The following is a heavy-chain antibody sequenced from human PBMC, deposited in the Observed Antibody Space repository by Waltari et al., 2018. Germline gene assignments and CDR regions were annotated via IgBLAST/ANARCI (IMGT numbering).Heavy chain of an antibody. CDR2: FDPEDGET. CDR1: GYTLTELP. CDR3: ATRPFGWLKRGFNWFDP. V-gene: IGHV1-24*01. D-gene: IGHD5-18*01. Sequence: QVQLVQSGAEVKKPGASVKVSCKVSGYTLTELPMHWVRPAPGKGLEWMGGFDPEDGETIYAQKFQGRVTMTEDTSTDTAYMELSSLRSEDTAVYYCATRPFGWLKRGFNWFDPWGQGTLVTVSS. J-gene: IGHJ5*02.